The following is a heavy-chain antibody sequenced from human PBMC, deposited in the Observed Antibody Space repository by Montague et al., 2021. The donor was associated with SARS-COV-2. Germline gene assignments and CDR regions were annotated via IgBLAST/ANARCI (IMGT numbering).Heavy chain of an antibody. CDR2: INHSGST. D-gene: IGHD2-15*01. CDR1: GGSFSGFY. CDR3: ATLGHCSVDDCYA. V-gene: IGHV4-34*01. J-gene: IGHJ5*02. Sequence: SETLSLTCAVYGGSFSGFYWSWIRQSPGKGLEWIGAINHSGSTNYNPSLKNRVTMSVDTSKKQFSLHLRSVTAAETGVYYCATLGHCSVDDCYAWGQGTLVTVSS.